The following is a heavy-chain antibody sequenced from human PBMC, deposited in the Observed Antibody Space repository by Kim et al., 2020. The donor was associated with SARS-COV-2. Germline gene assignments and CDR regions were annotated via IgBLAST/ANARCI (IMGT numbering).Heavy chain of an antibody. V-gene: IGHV5-51*01. J-gene: IGHJ4*02. D-gene: IGHD6-13*01. CDR3: ASRLSSSWYYFDY. Sequence: YSPSLQGQVTIAAGKSISTAYLQWSSLKASDTAMYYCASRLSSSWYYFDYWGQGTLVTVSS.